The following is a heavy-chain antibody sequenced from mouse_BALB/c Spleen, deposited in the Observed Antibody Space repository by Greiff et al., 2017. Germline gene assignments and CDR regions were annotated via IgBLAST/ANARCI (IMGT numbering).Heavy chain of an antibody. Sequence: EVQGVESGGGLVKPGGSLKLSCAASGFTFSDYYMYWVRQTPEKRLEWVATISDGGSYTYYPDSVKGRFTISRDNAKNNLYLQMSSLKSEDTAMYYCAREGLGRRYFDYWGQGTTLTVSS. CDR2: ISDGGSYT. CDR1: GFTFSDYY. CDR3: AREGLGRRYFDY. V-gene: IGHV5-4*02. J-gene: IGHJ2*01.